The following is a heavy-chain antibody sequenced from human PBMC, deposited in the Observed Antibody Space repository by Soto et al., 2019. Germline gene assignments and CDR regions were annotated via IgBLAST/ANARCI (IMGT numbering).Heavy chain of an antibody. J-gene: IGHJ6*02. CDR3: TRGQEVWWNAGPLGLHGLDV. CDR1: RYTFISYD. V-gene: IGHV1-8*01. D-gene: IGHD3-16*01. Sequence: ASVKVSCKASRYTFISYDINWVRQAPGQGLEWMGWMNPSSANTGYAQKFQGRISMTRNTSMNTAYMELNSLTSEDTAVYYCTRGQEVWWNAGPLGLHGLDVWGHGTTVTVSS. CDR2: MNPSSANT.